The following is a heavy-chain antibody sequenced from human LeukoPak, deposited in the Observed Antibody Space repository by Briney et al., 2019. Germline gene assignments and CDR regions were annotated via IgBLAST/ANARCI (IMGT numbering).Heavy chain of an antibody. CDR3: ARVRIVVVPAAPYYYYYMDV. J-gene: IGHJ6*03. Sequence: GGSLRLSCAASGFTFSSYSMNWVRQAPGKGLEWVSYISSSSSTIYYADSVKGRFTISRDNAKNSLYLRMNSLRAEDTAVYYCARVRIVVVPAAPYYYYYMDVWGKGTTVTVSS. CDR1: GFTFSSYS. D-gene: IGHD2-2*01. V-gene: IGHV3-48*01. CDR2: ISSSSSTI.